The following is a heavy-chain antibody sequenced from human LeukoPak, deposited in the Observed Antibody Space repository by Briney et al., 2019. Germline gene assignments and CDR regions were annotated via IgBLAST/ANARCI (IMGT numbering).Heavy chain of an antibody. V-gene: IGHV4-39*07. J-gene: IGHJ5*02. Sequence: SETLSLTCTVSGVSISSSSYYWGWIRQPPGKGLEWIGSIYYSGSTYYNPSLKRRVTISVDTSKTQFSLKLSSVTGADTAVYYCARDRPPTPSRWFDPWGQGTLVTVSS. CDR3: ARDRPPTPSRWFDP. CDR1: GVSISSSSYY. CDR2: IYYSGST.